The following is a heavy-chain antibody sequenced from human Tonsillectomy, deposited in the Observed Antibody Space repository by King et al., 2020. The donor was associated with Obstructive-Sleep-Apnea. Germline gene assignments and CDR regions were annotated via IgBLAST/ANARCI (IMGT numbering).Heavy chain of an antibody. D-gene: IGHD6-19*01. Sequence: LQLQESGAGLVKRSETLSLTCTVSGGSINNYCWSWIRQPPGDGLEWIAYIYYIGNTNYKPSLKSRVTISVDTSKNQFSLKLSSVTAADTAVYNCATSNSGCHNWFDPWGQGTLVTVSS. CDR3: ATSNSGCHNWFDP. CDR1: GGSINNYC. V-gene: IGHV4-59*01. CDR2: IYYIGNT. J-gene: IGHJ5*02.